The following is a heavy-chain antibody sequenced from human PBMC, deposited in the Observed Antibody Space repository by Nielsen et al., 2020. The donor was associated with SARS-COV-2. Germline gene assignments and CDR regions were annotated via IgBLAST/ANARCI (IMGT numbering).Heavy chain of an antibody. CDR3: AREASGYDHYKYGMDV. Sequence: SETLSLPCTVSGSSIISGGYFWSWIRQHPGKGLEWIGYIYFTGRTSYNPSLKSRVAMSVDTSKNQFSLDLKSVTAADTAVYYCAREASGYDHYKYGMDVWGLGATVTVSS. CDR1: GSSIISGGYF. D-gene: IGHD5-12*01. V-gene: IGHV4-31*03. J-gene: IGHJ6*02. CDR2: IYFTGRT.